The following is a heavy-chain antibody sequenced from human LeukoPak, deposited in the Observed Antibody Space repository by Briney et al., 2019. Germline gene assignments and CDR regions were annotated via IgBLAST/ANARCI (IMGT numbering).Heavy chain of an antibody. Sequence: ASVNVSCKASVYTFTEYYIHWGRQAPGQGLEWMGWINPNSGGANYAENFQGRVTMTRDTSISTAYMELSSLRYGDTALYYCARGQSLNDYWGRGTLVTVSS. CDR2: INPNSGGA. J-gene: IGHJ4*02. CDR3: ARGQSLNDY. V-gene: IGHV1-2*02. CDR1: VYTFTEYY.